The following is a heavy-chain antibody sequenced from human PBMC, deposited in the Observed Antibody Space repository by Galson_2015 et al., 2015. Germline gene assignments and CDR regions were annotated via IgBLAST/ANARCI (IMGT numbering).Heavy chain of an antibody. Sequence: SLRLSCAASGFTFSSYGMHWVRQAPGQGLEWVAVIWYDGSNKYYADSVKGRFTISRDNSKNTLYLQMNSLRAEDTAVYYCARGGYYDSSGYYDWGQGTLVTVSS. D-gene: IGHD3-22*01. J-gene: IGHJ4*02. V-gene: IGHV3-33*01. CDR1: GFTFSSYG. CDR3: ARGGYYDSSGYYD. CDR2: IWYDGSNK.